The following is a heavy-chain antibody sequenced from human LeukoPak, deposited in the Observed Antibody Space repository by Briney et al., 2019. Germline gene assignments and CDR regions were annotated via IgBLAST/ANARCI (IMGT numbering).Heavy chain of an antibody. CDR2: INPKNGDT. CDR3: ATVYYDFWSGYSD. CDR1: GYTFTAYY. V-gene: IGHV1-2*06. D-gene: IGHD3-3*01. Sequence: ASVKVSCKASGYTFTAYYIHWVRQAPGQGLEWMGRINPKNGDTNYAQKFQDRVTMTRDTSMSAAYMEISRLTYDDTAVYYCATVYYDFWSGYSDWGQGTLVTVSS. J-gene: IGHJ4*02.